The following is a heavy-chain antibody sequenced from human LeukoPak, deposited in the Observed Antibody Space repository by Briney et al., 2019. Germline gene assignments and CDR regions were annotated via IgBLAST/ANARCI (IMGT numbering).Heavy chain of an antibody. J-gene: IGHJ4*02. CDR1: GFTFSSYW. V-gene: IGHV3-7*01. CDR2: IKQDGSDK. D-gene: IGHD3-16*02. Sequence: GGSLRLSCAASGFTFSSYWMGWVRQAPGKGLEWVANIKQDGSDKYYVDSVKGRFTISRDNAKNTLYLQMNSLRAEDTAVYYCARELDYVWGSYRYTGGPFDYWGQGTLVTVSS. CDR3: ARELDYVWGSYRYTGGPFDY.